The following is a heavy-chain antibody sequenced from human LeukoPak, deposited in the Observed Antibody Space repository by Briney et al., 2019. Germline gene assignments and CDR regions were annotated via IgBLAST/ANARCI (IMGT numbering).Heavy chain of an antibody. CDR1: GITFSSYW. J-gene: IGHJ4*02. V-gene: IGHV3-7*01. Sequence: GGSLRLSCAASGITFSSYWMSWVRQTPEKGLEWVANIKQDGYEKYYVDSVKGRFTISRDNAKNSLYLQMNSLRADDTAVYYCARDKIVGPTTLDYWGQGTLVTVSS. CDR2: IKQDGYEK. CDR3: ARDKIVGPTTLDY. D-gene: IGHD1-26*01.